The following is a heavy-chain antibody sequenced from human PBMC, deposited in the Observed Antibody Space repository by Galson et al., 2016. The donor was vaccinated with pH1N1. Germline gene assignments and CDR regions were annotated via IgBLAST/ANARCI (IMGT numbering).Heavy chain of an antibody. J-gene: IGHJ4*02. CDR3: ARDCSGYFTTTHY. CDR1: GYTFTAYQ. Sequence: SVKVSCKASGYTFTAYQIHWVRQAPGQGLEWMGWIKPNTGDTTYAQKFQGRVTMTSDTSINTAYIEVTSLTSDDTAVYYCARDCSGYFTTTHYWGQGTLFTVSS. V-gene: IGHV1-2*02. CDR2: IKPNTGDT. D-gene: IGHD3-3*01.